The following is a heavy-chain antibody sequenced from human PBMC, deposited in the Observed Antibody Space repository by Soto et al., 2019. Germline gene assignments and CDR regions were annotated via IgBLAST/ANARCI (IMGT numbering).Heavy chain of an antibody. J-gene: IGHJ4*02. CDR2: ISYDGSNK. CDR1: GFTFSSYA. D-gene: IGHD3-16*01. V-gene: IGHV3-30-3*01. Sequence: QVQLVESGGGVVQPGRSLRLSCAASGFTFSSYAMHWVRQAPGKGLEWVAVISYDGSNKYYPDSVKGRFTISRDNSKNTPYLQMNSLRAEDAAVYDCARAYEGDCFDYWGQGTLVTVSS. CDR3: ARAYEGDCFDY.